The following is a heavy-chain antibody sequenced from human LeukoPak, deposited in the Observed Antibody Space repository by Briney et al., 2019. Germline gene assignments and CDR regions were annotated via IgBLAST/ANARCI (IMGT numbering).Heavy chain of an antibody. CDR3: TTDLGDYGDYVRC. CDR2: IKSDGGTT. J-gene: IGHJ4*02. V-gene: IGHV3-15*01. D-gene: IGHD4-17*01. CDR1: GFTFNNAW. Sequence: PGGSLRLSRAASGFTFNNAWMSWVRQAPGKGLEWIGRIKSDGGTTDYAAPVKGRFTISRDDSKNTLYLQMNSLKAEDTAVYYCTTDLGDYGDYVRCWGQGTLVTVSS.